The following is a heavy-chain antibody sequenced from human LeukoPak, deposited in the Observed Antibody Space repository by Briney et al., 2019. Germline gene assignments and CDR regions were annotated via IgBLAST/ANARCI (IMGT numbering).Heavy chain of an antibody. Sequence: SETLSLTCAVYGGSLSGYHWTCIRQSPGRGRECIGDIIPSGGTYYNPSLKSRVTISVDTSNTQYTLNLRSVTAADTAVYYSARGRHDITMIVVVMTSVSYHLDVWGKGTTVTVS. CDR2: IIPSGGT. CDR1: GGSLSGYH. CDR3: ARGRHDITMIVVVMTSVSYHLDV. D-gene: IGHD3-22*01. V-gene: IGHV4-34*01. J-gene: IGHJ6*03.